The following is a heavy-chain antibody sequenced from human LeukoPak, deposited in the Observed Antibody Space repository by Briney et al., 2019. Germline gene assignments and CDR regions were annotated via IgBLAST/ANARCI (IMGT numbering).Heavy chain of an antibody. Sequence: GGSLRLSCAASGFTFSIYSMNWVRQAPGKGLEWVSYISSSGETIYYADSVKGRFTISRDNAKNSLYLQMNSLRAEDTAVYYCAKYGSSLTFDYWGQGTLVTVSS. V-gene: IGHV3-48*04. D-gene: IGHD6-13*01. CDR1: GFTFSIYS. CDR3: AKYGSSLTFDY. CDR2: ISSSGETI. J-gene: IGHJ4*02.